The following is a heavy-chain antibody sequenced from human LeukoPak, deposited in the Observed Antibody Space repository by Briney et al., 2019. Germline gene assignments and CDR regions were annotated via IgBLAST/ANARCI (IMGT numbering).Heavy chain of an antibody. CDR2: INYSGST. CDR1: GGSISSYY. Sequence: SETLSLTCTVSGGSISSYYWSWLRQPPGKGLEWIGYINYSGSTNYNPSLKSRVTISVDTSKNQFSLKLSSVTAADTAVYYCARRVGNNDAFDIWGQGTMVTVSS. J-gene: IGHJ3*02. CDR3: ARRVGNNDAFDI. V-gene: IGHV4-59*08. D-gene: IGHD1-26*01.